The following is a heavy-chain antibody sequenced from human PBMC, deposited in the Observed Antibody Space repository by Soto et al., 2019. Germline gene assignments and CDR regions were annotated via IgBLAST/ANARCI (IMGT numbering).Heavy chain of an antibody. CDR3: ARDLPLYCRGDCNFDF. J-gene: IGHJ4*02. CDR1: GFIFSRYG. Sequence: VQLVESGGGLIQPGGSLRLSCGGSGFIFSRYGMHWVRQAPGKGLEWVTGISYDGGERFYADSVKGRFTISRDNSKNRLDLQMSSLRPEDTAVYYCARDLPLYCRGDCNFDFWGQGTLVTVSS. V-gene: IGHV3-30*03. D-gene: IGHD2-21*02. CDR2: ISYDGGER.